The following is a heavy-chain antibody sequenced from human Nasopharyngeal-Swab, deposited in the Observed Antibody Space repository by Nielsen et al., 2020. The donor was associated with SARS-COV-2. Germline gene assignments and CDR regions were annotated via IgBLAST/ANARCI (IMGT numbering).Heavy chain of an antibody. D-gene: IGHD3-22*01. CDR2: INWNGGST. CDR3: ARDGLIEHSDGSGYSAYYFDY. Sequence: GGSLRLSYAASGITFDDYGMNWVRQAPGKGLAWVAGINWNGGSTSFADSVKVRFTISSDNAKHSLYLQVNSLRAEDTALYFCARDGLIEHSDGSGYSAYYFDYWGQGVLVTVSS. J-gene: IGHJ4*02. V-gene: IGHV3-20*03. CDR1: GITFDDYG.